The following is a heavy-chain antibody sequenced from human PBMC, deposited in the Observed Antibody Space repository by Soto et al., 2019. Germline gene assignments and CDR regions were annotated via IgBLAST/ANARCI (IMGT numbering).Heavy chain of an antibody. CDR2: INTNNGNT. CDR3: ARDLLGSFDV. CDR1: GYTFTSYG. J-gene: IGHJ3*01. D-gene: IGHD2-15*01. V-gene: IGHV1-18*01. Sequence: QVQLVQSGAVVKKPGASVKISCKASGYTFTSYGIGWVRQAPGQGLEWRGWINTNNGNTKSAQRLQGRVTMTADTPTRTGYMQWRSLRSDDPAIYSCARDLLGSFDVWGQGTMVTISS.